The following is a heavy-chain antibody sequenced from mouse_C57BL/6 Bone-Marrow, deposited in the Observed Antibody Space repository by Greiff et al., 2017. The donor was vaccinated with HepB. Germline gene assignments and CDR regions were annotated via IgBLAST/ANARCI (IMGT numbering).Heavy chain of an antibody. V-gene: IGHV1-52*01. CDR2: IDPSDSET. J-gene: IGHJ3*01. Sequence: VKLQQPGAELVRPGSSVKLSCKASGYTFTSYWMHWVKQRPIQGLEWIGNIDPSDSETHYNQKFKDKATLTVDKSSSTAYMQLSSLTSEDSAVYYCAREEGWLLFAYWGQGTLVTVSA. CDR1: GYTFTSYW. CDR3: AREEGWLLFAY. D-gene: IGHD2-3*01.